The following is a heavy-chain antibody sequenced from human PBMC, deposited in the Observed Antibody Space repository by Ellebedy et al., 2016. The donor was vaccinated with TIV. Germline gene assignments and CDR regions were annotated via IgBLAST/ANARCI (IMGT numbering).Heavy chain of an antibody. V-gene: IGHV3-23*01. J-gene: IGHJ6*02. Sequence: PGGSLSLSCAASGFTFSSYAMSWVRQAPGKGLEWVSAISGSGGSTYYADSVKGRFTISRDNSKNTLYLQMNSLRAEDTAVYYCAKCIAVAGHYYYGMDVWGQGTTVTVSS. CDR3: AKCIAVAGHYYYGMDV. CDR2: ISGSGGST. CDR1: GFTFSSYA. D-gene: IGHD6-19*01.